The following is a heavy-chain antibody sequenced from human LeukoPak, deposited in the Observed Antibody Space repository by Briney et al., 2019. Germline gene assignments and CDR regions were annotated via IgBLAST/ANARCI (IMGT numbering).Heavy chain of an antibody. CDR2: INPSGGST. Sequence: ASVKVSCKASGYTFTGYYMHWVRQAPGQGLEWMGIINPSGGSTSYAQKFQGRVTMTRDTSTSTVYMELSSLRSEDTAVYYCAREGLLRSDYYYGMDVWGQGTTVTVSS. CDR1: GYTFTGYY. CDR3: AREGLLRSDYYYGMDV. J-gene: IGHJ6*02. V-gene: IGHV1-46*01.